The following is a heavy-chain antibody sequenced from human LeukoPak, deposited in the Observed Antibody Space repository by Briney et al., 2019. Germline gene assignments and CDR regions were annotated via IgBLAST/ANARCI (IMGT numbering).Heavy chain of an antibody. CDR2: ISYDGSNK. CDR1: GFTFSNAW. J-gene: IGHJ4*02. V-gene: IGHV3-30*14. D-gene: IGHD3-22*01. Sequence: GGSLRLSCAASGFTFSNAWMTWVRQAPGKGLEWVAVISYDGSNKYYADSVKGRFTISRDNSKNTLYLQMNSLRAEDTAVYYCARDRGYDSSGYYYPASDYWGQGTLVTVSS. CDR3: ARDRGYDSSGYYYPASDY.